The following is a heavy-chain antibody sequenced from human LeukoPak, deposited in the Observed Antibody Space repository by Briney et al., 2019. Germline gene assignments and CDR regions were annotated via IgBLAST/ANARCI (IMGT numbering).Heavy chain of an antibody. CDR3: AELGITMIGGV. Sequence: PGGSLRLSCAASGFTFSSYGMHWVRQAPGKGLEWVAFIRYDGGNRYYADSVKGRFTISRDNSKNTLYLQMTSLRAEDTAVYYCAELGITMIGGVWGKGTTVTISS. J-gene: IGHJ6*04. CDR2: IRYDGGNR. CDR1: GFTFSSYG. V-gene: IGHV3-30*02. D-gene: IGHD3-10*02.